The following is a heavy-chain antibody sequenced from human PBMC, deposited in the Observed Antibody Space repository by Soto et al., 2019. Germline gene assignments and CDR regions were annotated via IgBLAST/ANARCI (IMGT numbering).Heavy chain of an antibody. CDR1: GFALSNYW. J-gene: IGHJ4*02. CDR2: IKQDGSEK. Sequence: EVQLVESGGGLVQPGGSLRLSGVASGFALSNYWINWVRQAPGKGLEWVANIKQDGSEKNYVDSVKGRFTISRDNARNSLYLQMNSRRAEDTAAYYCATETSTWGCWGQGTLVAVSS. D-gene: IGHD7-27*01. V-gene: IGHV3-7*05. CDR3: ATETSTWGC.